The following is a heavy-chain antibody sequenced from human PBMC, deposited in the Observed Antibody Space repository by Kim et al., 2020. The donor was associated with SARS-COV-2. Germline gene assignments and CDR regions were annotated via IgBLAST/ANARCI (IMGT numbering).Heavy chain of an antibody. CDR1: GFTFSNAW. Sequence: GGSLRLSCAASGFTFSNAWMSWVRQAPGKGLEWVGRIKSKTDGGTTDYAAPVKGRFTISRDDSKNTLYLQMNSLKTEDTAVYYCTTDKYNWNSVEGLGPWGQGTLVTVSS. CDR3: TTDKYNWNSVEGLGP. CDR2: IKSKTDGGTT. V-gene: IGHV3-15*01. D-gene: IGHD1-7*01. J-gene: IGHJ5*02.